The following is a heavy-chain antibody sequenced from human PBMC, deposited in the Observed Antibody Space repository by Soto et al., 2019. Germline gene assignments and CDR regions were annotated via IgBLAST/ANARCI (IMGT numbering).Heavy chain of an antibody. J-gene: IGHJ6*02. V-gene: IGHV4-30-2*01. CDR3: VRQGIGPLHGLVDV. Sequence: SETMSLTCAVSGGCISSGGYSWTWIRQPPGKGLEWIGYIYHSGSTYYNPSLKSRVTISVDRSKNQFSLKLSSVTAADTAVYHCVRQGIGPLHGLVDVWGRGTTVTVSS. CDR2: IYHSGST. D-gene: IGHD3-10*01. CDR1: GGCISSGGYS.